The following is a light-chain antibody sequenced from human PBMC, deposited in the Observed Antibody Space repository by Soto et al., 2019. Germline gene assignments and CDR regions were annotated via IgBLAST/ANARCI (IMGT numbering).Light chain of an antibody. V-gene: IGLV1-44*01. Sequence: QSVLTQAPSASGTPGQRATISCSGSGSNIGSNSVNWYQQFPGTAPRLLIYTNDQRPSGVPDRFSGSKSGTSASLVISGPHSEDEAEYYCAAWDDSLNGYVVFGGGTKLAVL. CDR3: AAWDDSLNGYVV. CDR1: GSNIGSNS. J-gene: IGLJ2*01. CDR2: TND.